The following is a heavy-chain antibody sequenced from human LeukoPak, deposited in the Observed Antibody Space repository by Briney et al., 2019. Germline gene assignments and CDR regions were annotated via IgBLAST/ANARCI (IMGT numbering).Heavy chain of an antibody. D-gene: IGHD5/OR15-5a*01. CDR3: ARVLFAFYDLLAPLDH. CDR1: GYTFINHG. CDR2: IRTSNGDT. V-gene: IGHV1-18*01. J-gene: IGHJ4*02. Sequence: ASVKVSCKASGYTFINHGISWVRQAPGQGLEWMGWIRTSNGDTNYAQKFQGRVTVTTDTSSTTAYMELRSLRSDDTAVYYCARVLFAFYDLLAPLDHWGQGTLVTVSS.